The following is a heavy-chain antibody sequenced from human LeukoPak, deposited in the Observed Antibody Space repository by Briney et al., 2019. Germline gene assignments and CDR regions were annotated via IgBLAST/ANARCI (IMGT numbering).Heavy chain of an antibody. CDR3: ARGDYDFWSGSRFDP. Sequence: TLSLTCTVSGGSISSGSYYWSWIRQPAGKGLEWIGRIYTSGGTNYNPSLKSRVTISVDTSKNQFSLRLSSVTAADTAVYYCARGDYDFWSGSRFDPWGQGTLVTVSS. CDR1: GGSISSGSYY. J-gene: IGHJ5*02. D-gene: IGHD3-3*01. V-gene: IGHV4-61*02. CDR2: IYTSGGT.